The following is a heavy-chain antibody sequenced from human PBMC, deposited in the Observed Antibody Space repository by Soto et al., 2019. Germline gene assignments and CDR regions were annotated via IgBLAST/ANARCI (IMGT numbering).Heavy chain of an antibody. D-gene: IGHD6-19*01. J-gene: IGHJ3*02. Sequence: EVQLVESGGGLVQSGGSLRLSCAASGFIFSGHWMHWVRQTPGKGLVWVSLIDGDGSRTAYAESVRGRFTISRDNVKNMLYLQMNSLRAEDSAVYYCARVQSTGWYDWGLDIWGQGTVVTVSS. CDR2: IDGDGSRT. CDR3: ARVQSTGWYDWGLDI. CDR1: GFIFSGHW. V-gene: IGHV3-74*03.